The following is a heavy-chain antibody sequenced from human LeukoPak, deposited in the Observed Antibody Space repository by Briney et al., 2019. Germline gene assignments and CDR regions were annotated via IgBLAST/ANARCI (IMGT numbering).Heavy chain of an antibody. CDR3: AGVMAGAGTD. Sequence: VASVKVSCKASGYTSTSYGTSWVRQAPGQGLEWMGWISAYNGNTNYAQKLQGRVTMTTDTYTSTAYMELRSLRSDDTAVYYCAGVMAGAGTDWGQGTLVTVSS. J-gene: IGHJ4*02. CDR2: ISAYNGNT. D-gene: IGHD6-13*01. CDR1: GYTSTSYG. V-gene: IGHV1-18*01.